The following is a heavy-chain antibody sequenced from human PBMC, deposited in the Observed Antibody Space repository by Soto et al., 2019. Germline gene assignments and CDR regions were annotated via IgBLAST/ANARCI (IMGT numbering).Heavy chain of an antibody. V-gene: IGHV3-30-3*01. CDR2: ISYDGSNK. CDR3: ARDRDSGWAPCYYYYGMDV. CDR1: GFTFSSYA. Sequence: QVQLVESGGGVVQPGRSLRLSCAASGFTFSSYAMHWVRQAPGKGLEWVAVISYDGSNKYYADSVKGRFTISRDNSKNTLYLQMNSLRAEDTAVYYCARDRDSGWAPCYYYYGMDVWGQGTTVTVSS. D-gene: IGHD6-19*01. J-gene: IGHJ6*02.